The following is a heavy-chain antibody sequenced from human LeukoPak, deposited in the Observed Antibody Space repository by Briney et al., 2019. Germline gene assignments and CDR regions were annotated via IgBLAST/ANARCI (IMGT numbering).Heavy chain of an antibody. CDR1: GYSISSGYY. D-gene: IGHD6-19*01. Sequence: PSETLSLTCAVSGYSISSGYYWGWIRQPPGKGLEWIGSIYHSGSTYYNPSLKSRVTISVDTSKNQFSLKLSSVTAADTAVYYCARVAVAGTEVDYWGQGTLVTVSS. J-gene: IGHJ4*02. CDR3: ARVAVAGTEVDY. CDR2: IYHSGST. V-gene: IGHV4-38-2*01.